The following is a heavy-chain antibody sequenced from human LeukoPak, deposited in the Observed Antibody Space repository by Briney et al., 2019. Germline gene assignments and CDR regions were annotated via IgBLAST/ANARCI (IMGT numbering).Heavy chain of an antibody. CDR3: ARGSSYYDSSGYEPPDY. V-gene: IGHV3-53*01. Sequence: PGGSLGLSCAASGFTVSSNYMSWVRQAPGKGLEWVSVIYSGGSTYYADSVKGRFTISRDNSKNTLYLQMNSLRAEDTAVYYCARGSSYYDSSGYEPPDYWGQGTLVTVSS. J-gene: IGHJ4*02. D-gene: IGHD3-22*01. CDR2: IYSGGST. CDR1: GFTVSSNY.